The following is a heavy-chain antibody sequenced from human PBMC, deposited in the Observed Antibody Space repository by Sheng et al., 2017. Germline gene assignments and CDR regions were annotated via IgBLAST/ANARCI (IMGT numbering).Heavy chain of an antibody. CDR3: ARPEYSSSWSSSPDAFDI. D-gene: IGHD6-13*01. CDR1: GGTFSSYT. CDR2: IIPILGIA. Sequence: QVQLVQSGAEVKKPGSSVKVSCKASGGTFSSYTISWVRQAPGQGLEWMGRIIPILGIANYAQKFQGRVTITADKSTSTAYMELSSLRSEDTAVYYCARPEYSSSWSSSPDAFDIWGQGTMVTVSS. J-gene: IGHJ3*02. V-gene: IGHV1-69*02.